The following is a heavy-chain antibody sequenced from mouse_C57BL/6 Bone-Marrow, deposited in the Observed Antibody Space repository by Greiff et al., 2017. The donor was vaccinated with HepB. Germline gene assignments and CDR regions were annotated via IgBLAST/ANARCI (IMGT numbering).Heavy chain of an antibody. V-gene: IGHV7-3*01. CDR3: ARDGWVYYAMDY. CDR1: GFTFTDYY. Sequence: EVKVVESGGGLVQPGGSLSLSCAASGFTFTDYYMSWVRQPPGKALEWLGFIRNKANGYTTEYSASVKGRFTISRDNSQSILYLQMNALRAEDSATYYCARDGWVYYAMDYWGQGTSVTVSS. J-gene: IGHJ4*01. CDR2: IRNKANGYTT.